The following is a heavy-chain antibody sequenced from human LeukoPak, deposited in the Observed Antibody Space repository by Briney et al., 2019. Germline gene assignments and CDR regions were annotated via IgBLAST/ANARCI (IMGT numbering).Heavy chain of an antibody. J-gene: IGHJ4*02. V-gene: IGHV3-23*01. CDR2: ISGSGGGT. CDR3: AKELTVGTTSKNLDY. Sequence: PGGSLRLSCAASGFTFSSYAMSWVRQAPGKGLEWVSTISGSGGGTYYADSVKGRFTISRDNSKNTLYLQMNSLRAEDTAVYYCAKELTVGTTSKNLDYWGQGTLVTVSS. D-gene: IGHD1-26*01. CDR1: GFTFSSYA.